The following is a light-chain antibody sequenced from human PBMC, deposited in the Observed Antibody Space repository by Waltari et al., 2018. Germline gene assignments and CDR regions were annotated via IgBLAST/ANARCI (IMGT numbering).Light chain of an antibody. CDR2: GNN. Sequence: QPVLTQPPSVSGAPGQRVTIPCLGSSSNFEAGYALHWYQQLPGTAPKLLIYGNNNRPSGVPDRFSGSKSGTSASLAITGLQTEDEAYYYCQSYGRDWVFGGGTKLTVL. CDR1: SSNFEAGYA. V-gene: IGLV1-40*01. CDR3: QSYGRDWV. J-gene: IGLJ3*02.